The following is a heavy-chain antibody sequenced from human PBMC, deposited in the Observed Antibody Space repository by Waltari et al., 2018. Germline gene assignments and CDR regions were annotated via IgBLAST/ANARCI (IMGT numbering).Heavy chain of an antibody. CDR2: IYYSGST. CDR3: ARTRMSGSYYVDFQH. D-gene: IGHD1-26*01. V-gene: IGHV4-30-4*08. CDR1: GGVISSGDYY. J-gene: IGHJ1*01. Sequence: QVQLQETGRGLVKPSQTLSLTGPVSGGVISSGDYYWSWIRPPPGKGLEWIGYIYYSGSTYYNPSLESRVTISVDTSKNQFSLKLSSVTAADTAVYYCARTRMSGSYYVDFQHWGQGTLVTVSS.